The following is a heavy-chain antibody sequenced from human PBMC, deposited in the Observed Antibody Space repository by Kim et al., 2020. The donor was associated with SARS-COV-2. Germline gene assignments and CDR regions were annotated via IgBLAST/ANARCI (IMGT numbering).Heavy chain of an antibody. CDR3: ARDSPAVDFDYTTTSYFDY. CDR1: GFTFSSYW. D-gene: IGHD4-4*01. Sequence: GGSLRLSCTASGFTFSSYWMSWVRQAPGKGLEWVASIKEDGSEKYYADFERGRFTISRDNAKSSLYLQMHSLRAEDTAVYYCARDSPAVDFDYTTTSYFDYWGQGTLVTVSS. V-gene: IGHV3-7*01. CDR2: IKEDGSEK. J-gene: IGHJ4*02.